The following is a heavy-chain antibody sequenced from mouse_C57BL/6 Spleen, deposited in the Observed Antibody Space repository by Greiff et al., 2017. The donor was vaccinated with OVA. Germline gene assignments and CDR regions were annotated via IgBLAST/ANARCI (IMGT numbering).Heavy chain of an antibody. CDR2: IYPGSGST. CDR3: ARGGLYYDYDWYFDV. CDR1: GYTFPSYW. J-gene: IGHJ1*03. Sequence: QLQQPGAELVKPGASVKMSCKASGYTFPSYWITWVKQRPGQGLEWIGDIYPGSGSTNYNEKFKSKATLTVDTSSSTAYMQLSSLTSEDSAVYYCARGGLYYDYDWYFDVWGTGTTVTVSS. V-gene: IGHV1-55*01. D-gene: IGHD2-4*01.